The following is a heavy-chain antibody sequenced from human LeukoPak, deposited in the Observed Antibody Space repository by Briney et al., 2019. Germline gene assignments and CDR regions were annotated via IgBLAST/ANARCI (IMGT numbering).Heavy chain of an antibody. CDR3: ASPYYYDSSGYYDGYYYGMDV. V-gene: IGHV1-18*01. CDR1: GYTFTIYG. J-gene: IGHJ6*02. CDR2: ISAYNGNT. D-gene: IGHD3-22*01. Sequence: ASVKVSCKASGYTFTIYGISWVRQAPGQGLEWMGWISAYNGNTNYAQKLQGRVTMTTDTSTSTAYMELRSLRSDDTAVYYCASPYYYDSSGYYDGYYYGMDVWGQGTTVTVSS.